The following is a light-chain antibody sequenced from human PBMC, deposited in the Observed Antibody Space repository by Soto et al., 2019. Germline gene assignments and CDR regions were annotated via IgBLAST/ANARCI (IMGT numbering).Light chain of an antibody. Sequence: EIVLTQSPGTLSLSPGERATLSCRASQSVRSNFLAWYQQKPGQAPRLLIYGASNRATGIPDRFSGSGSGTGFTLTITRLEPEDFAMYYCQQYGSSPGTFGQGTKVEIK. CDR2: GAS. CDR1: QSVRSNF. CDR3: QQYGSSPGT. J-gene: IGKJ1*01. V-gene: IGKV3-20*01.